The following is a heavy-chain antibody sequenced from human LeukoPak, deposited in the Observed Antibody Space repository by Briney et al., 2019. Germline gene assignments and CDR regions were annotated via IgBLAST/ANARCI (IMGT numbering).Heavy chain of an antibody. V-gene: IGHV1-2*02. J-gene: IGHJ4*02. CDR1: GYRFTDYY. CDR3: ASGDHRGGDYSSGN. Sequence: GASVMVSCKASGYRFTDYYMHWVRQAPGQGLEWMGWINPINGDTIYAQKFRGRVTVTRDTSITTAYMELSRLRSDDTAVYYCASGDHRGGDYSSGNWGQGTLVTVSS. CDR2: INPINGDT. D-gene: IGHD4-17*01.